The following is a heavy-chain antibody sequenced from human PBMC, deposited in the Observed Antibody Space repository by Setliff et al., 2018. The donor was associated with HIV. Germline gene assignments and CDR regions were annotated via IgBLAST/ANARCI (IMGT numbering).Heavy chain of an antibody. D-gene: IGHD5-18*01. CDR3: ATGGAGYTSEWMYYFDY. V-gene: IGHV3-21*01. CDR1: GFIFSDYW. CDR2: ISYGSTWV. Sequence: GGSLRLSCAASGFIFSDYWMTWVRQAPGKGLEWVSSISYGSTWVYYSDSVKGRFTISRDDAKNSLFLQVDSLTAEDTAVYYCATGGAGYTSEWMYYFDYWGQGTLVTVSS. J-gene: IGHJ4*02.